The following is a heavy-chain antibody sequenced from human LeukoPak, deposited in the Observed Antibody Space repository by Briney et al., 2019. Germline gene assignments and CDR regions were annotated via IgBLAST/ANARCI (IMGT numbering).Heavy chain of an antibody. CDR1: GGTFSSYA. J-gene: IGHJ5*02. D-gene: IGHD2-15*01. CDR2: IIPISGTA. CDR3: ARSDSYTWFDP. Sequence: VKVSCKASGGTFSSYAISWVRQAPGQGLEWMGGIIPISGTANYAQKFQGRVTITADESTSTAYMELSRLRSDDTAVYYCARSDSYTWFDPWGQGTLVTVSS. V-gene: IGHV1-69*13.